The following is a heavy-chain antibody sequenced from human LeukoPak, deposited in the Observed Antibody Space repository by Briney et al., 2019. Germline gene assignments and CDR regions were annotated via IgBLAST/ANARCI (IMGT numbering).Heavy chain of an antibody. CDR2: ISSSSSYI. D-gene: IGHD2-15*01. J-gene: IGHJ6*03. CDR1: GFTFSSYS. V-gene: IGHV3-21*01. Sequence: GGSLRLSCAASGFTFSSYSMNWVRQAPGKGLEWVSSISSSSSYIYYADSVKGRFTISRDNAKNSLYLQMNSLRAEDTAVYYCARGSGALLGYYYYMDVWGKGTTVTVSS. CDR3: ARGSGALLGYYYYMDV.